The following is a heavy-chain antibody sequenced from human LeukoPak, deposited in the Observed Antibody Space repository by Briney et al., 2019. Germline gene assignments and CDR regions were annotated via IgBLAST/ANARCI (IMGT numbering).Heavy chain of an antibody. CDR2: IYYSGST. Sequence: SETLSLTCTVSGGSISSGGYYWSWIRPHPGKGLEWIGYIYYSGSTYYNPSLKSRVTISVDTSKNQFSLKLSSVTAADTAVYYCARAVGVVVTYGMDVWGQGTTVTVSS. CDR1: GGSISSGGYY. J-gene: IGHJ6*02. CDR3: ARAVGVVVTYGMDV. V-gene: IGHV4-31*03. D-gene: IGHD2-21*02.